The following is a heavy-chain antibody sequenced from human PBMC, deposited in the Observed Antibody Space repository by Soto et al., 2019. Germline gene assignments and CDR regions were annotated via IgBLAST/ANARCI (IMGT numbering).Heavy chain of an antibody. Sequence: SVKVSCKASGYTFTSYGISWVRQAPGQGLEWMGWISAYNGNTNYAQKHQGRVTMTTDTSTSTAYMELRSLRSDDTAVYYCARGALSSGSYSDFDPLGQGTLVTVS. CDR1: GYTFTSYG. J-gene: IGHJ5*02. CDR2: ISAYNGNT. V-gene: IGHV1-18*01. CDR3: ARGALSSGSYSDFDP. D-gene: IGHD1-26*01.